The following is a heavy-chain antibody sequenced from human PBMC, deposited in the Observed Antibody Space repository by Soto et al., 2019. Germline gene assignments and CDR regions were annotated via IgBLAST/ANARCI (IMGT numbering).Heavy chain of an antibody. J-gene: IGHJ3*02. V-gene: IGHV3-33*01. D-gene: IGHD2-2*01. Sequence: QVQLVESGGGVVQPGRSLRLSCAASGFTFSSYGMHWVRQAPGKGLEWVAVIWHDGSNKYYADSVKGRFTISRDNSKNTRYLQMNSLRAEDTAVYYCAIGDIVVVPAANDAFDIWGQGTMVTVSS. CDR3: AIGDIVVVPAANDAFDI. CDR1: GFTFSSYG. CDR2: IWHDGSNK.